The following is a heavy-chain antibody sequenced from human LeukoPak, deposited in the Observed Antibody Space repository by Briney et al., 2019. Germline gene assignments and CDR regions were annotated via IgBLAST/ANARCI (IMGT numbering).Heavy chain of an antibody. CDR1: EYTFTSYD. V-gene: IGHV1-18*01. D-gene: IGHD3-22*01. Sequence: ASVKVSCKASEYTFTSYDINWVRQAPGQGLEWMGWITAYNGNTNYAQKLQGRVTMTTDTSTSTAYMELRSLRSDDTAVYYCAREQYYYDNSGYYDFWGQGTQVTVSS. CDR2: ITAYNGNT. J-gene: IGHJ4*02. CDR3: AREQYYYDNSGYYDF.